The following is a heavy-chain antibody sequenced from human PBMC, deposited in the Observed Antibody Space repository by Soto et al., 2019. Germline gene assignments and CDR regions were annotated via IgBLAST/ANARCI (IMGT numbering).Heavy chain of an antibody. J-gene: IGHJ4*02. CDR1: GFTFNTYG. Sequence: GESLKISCAASGFTFNTYGMHWVRQAPGKGLEWVALIRYHGGDKYYADSVKGRFTISRDNSKNTLFLQMNSLGAEDTAVYYCARRGTYSDFDYWGQGTLVTVSS. CDR2: IRYHGGDK. CDR3: ARRGTYSDFDY. D-gene: IGHD1-26*01. V-gene: IGHV3-33*01.